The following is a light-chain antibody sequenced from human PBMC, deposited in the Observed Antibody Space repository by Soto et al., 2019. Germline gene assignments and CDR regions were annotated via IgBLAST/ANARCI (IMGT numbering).Light chain of an antibody. Sequence: SALTQPASVSGSPGQSITISCSGTSIDVGGTDHVSWYLQHPGEAPKLIIYDVGNRPSGVSNRFSGSKADNTATLTVSGLQAEDEADYYCSSYTSLSTYVFGTGTKVTVL. V-gene: IGLV2-14*03. J-gene: IGLJ1*01. CDR3: SSYTSLSTYV. CDR1: SIDVGGTDH. CDR2: DVG.